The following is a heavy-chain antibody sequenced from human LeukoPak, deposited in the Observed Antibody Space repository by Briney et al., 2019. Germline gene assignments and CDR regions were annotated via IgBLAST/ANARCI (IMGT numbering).Heavy chain of an antibody. CDR2: INPNSGNT. CDR3: AQDPDCGGGSCYSAKLFES. V-gene: IGHV1-2*02. J-gene: IGHJ5*01. D-gene: IGHD2-15*01. Sequence: ASVKVSCKASGYTFTVYYMHWVRQAPGQGLEWMGLINPNSGNTNYAQKGHGRVTMNRNTSISRDYLELSRLRSDDTAVYYCAQDPDCGGGSCYSAKLFESWGQGTLVTVSS. CDR1: GYTFTVYY.